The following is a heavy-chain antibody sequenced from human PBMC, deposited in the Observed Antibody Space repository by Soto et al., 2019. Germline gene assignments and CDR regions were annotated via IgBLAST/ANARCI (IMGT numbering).Heavy chain of an antibody. CDR3: AKGRSGWNDDALDI. V-gene: IGHV3-9*01. CDR2: ISWNGGTV. Sequence: GGALRPSCITSGFTFEDYAMHWVRQVPGRGLEWVSGISWNGGTVDYADSVRGRFTVSRDNSKRSLYMQMNNLRGEDTAFYYCAKGRSGWNDDALDIWGRGTMVTVSS. D-gene: IGHD6-19*01. J-gene: IGHJ3*02. CDR1: GFTFEDYA.